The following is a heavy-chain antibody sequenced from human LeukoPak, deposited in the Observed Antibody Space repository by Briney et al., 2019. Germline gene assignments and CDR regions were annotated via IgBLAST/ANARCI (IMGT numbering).Heavy chain of an antibody. D-gene: IGHD4-11*01. Sequence: SETLSLTCTVSGGSISSSSYYWGWIRQPPGTGLEWLGSIYYSGSTYYNPSLKSRVTISVDTSKNQFSLKLSSVTAADTAVYYCARVRYSNYVGPYNWFDPWGQGTLVTVSS. V-gene: IGHV4-39*01. CDR1: GGSISSSSYY. CDR2: IYYSGST. J-gene: IGHJ5*02. CDR3: ARVRYSNYVGPYNWFDP.